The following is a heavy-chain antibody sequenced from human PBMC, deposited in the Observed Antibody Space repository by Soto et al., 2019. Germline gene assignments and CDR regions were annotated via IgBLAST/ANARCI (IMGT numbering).Heavy chain of an antibody. J-gene: IGHJ4*02. Sequence: QVQLVQSGAEVKKPGASVKVSCKASGYTFTGYYMHWVRQAPGQGLEWMGWINPNSGGTNYAQKFQGWVTMTRDTSISTAYMELSRLRSDDTAVYYCARVSSSGYWKGPYYFDYWGQGTLVTVSS. V-gene: IGHV1-2*04. CDR3: ARVSSSGYWKGPYYFDY. CDR1: GYTFTGYY. CDR2: INPNSGGT. D-gene: IGHD3-22*01.